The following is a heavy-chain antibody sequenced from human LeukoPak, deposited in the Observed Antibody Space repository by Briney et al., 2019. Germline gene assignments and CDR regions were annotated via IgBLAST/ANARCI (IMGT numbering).Heavy chain of an antibody. D-gene: IGHD6-19*01. J-gene: IGHJ4*02. CDR3: ARVSSGWYYY. Sequence: GGSLRLSCAASGFTVSSNYMSWVRQAPGKGLEWVSVIYSGGSTYYADSVKGRFTISRDNSKNTLYLQMNSPRAEDTAVYYCARVSSGWYYYWGQGTLVTVSS. V-gene: IGHV3-66*01. CDR1: GFTVSSNY. CDR2: IYSGGST.